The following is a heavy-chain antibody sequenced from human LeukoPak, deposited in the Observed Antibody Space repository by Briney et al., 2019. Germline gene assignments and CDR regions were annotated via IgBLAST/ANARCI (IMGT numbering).Heavy chain of an antibody. CDR2: IYYSGIT. CDR3: ARLLIYCSSTSCHFDY. D-gene: IGHD2-2*01. V-gene: IGHV4-39*01. CDR1: GGSISSSNYY. J-gene: IGHJ4*02. Sequence: SETLSLTCTVSGGSISSSNYYWGWIRQPPWKGLEWIGSIYYSGITYYNPSLKSRVTISVETSNNQFSLKLSSVTAADTAMYYCARLLIYCSSTSCHFDYWGQGTLVTVSS.